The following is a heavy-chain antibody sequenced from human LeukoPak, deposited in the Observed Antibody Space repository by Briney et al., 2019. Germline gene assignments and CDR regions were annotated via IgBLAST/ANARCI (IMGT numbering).Heavy chain of an antibody. J-gene: IGHJ1*01. CDR2: ISAYNGNT. CDR3: ARDKAVTTELTQYFHH. V-gene: IGHV1-18*01. Sequence: GASVKVSCKASGYTFTSYGISWVRQAPGQGLEWMGWISAYNGNTNYAQKLQGRVTMTTDTSTNTAYMELRSLRSDDTAVYYCARDKAVTTELTQYFHHWGQGTLVTVSS. CDR1: GYTFTSYG. D-gene: IGHD4-11*01.